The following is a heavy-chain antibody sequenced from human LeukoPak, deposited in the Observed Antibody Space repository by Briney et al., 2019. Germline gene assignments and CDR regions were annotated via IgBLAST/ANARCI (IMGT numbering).Heavy chain of an antibody. CDR3: SRVLQWLPNFDY. CDR1: GFMFGDYA. J-gene: IGHJ4*02. CDR2: IRSTVYGGTT. Sequence: GGSLRLSCTASGFMFGDYAMSWFRQAPGKGLEWVGFIRSTVYGGTTEYAASVKGRFSISRDASKSIAYLQMNSLKTEDTGVYYCSRVLQWLPNFDYWGQGTLVTVSS. V-gene: IGHV3-49*03. D-gene: IGHD6-19*01.